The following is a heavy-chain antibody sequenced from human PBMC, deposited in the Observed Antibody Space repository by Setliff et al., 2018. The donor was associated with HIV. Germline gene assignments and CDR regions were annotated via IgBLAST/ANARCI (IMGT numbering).Heavy chain of an antibody. V-gene: IGHV3-23*01. D-gene: IGHD3-10*01. CDR3: AKPYRGSVVRDQGYMDV. CDR2: ISGSAGST. J-gene: IGHJ6*03. Sequence: GGSLRLSCAVSGFTFSSYAMSWVRQAPGKGLEWVSAISGSAGSTYYADSVKGRFTISGDNSKNTLYLQMNSLRAEDTAVYYCAKPYRGSVVRDQGYMDVWGQGTTVTVSS. CDR1: GFTFSSYA.